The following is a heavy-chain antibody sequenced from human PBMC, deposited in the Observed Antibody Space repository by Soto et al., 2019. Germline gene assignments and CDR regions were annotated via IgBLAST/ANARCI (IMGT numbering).Heavy chain of an antibody. CDR2: ISYDGSNK. J-gene: IGHJ6*02. V-gene: IGHV3-30-3*01. CDR3: ARGIAAGGMDV. Sequence: QVQLVESGGGVVQPGRSLRLSCAASGFTFSSYAMHWVRQAPGKGLEWVAVISYDGSNKYYADSVKGRFTISRDNSKNTLYLQMNSLRAEDTAVHYCARGIAAGGMDVWGQGTTVTVSS. D-gene: IGHD6-13*01. CDR1: GFTFSSYA.